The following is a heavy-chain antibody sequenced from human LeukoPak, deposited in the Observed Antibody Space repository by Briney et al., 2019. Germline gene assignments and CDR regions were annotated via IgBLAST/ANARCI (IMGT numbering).Heavy chain of an antibody. J-gene: IGHJ4*02. Sequence: SETLSLACTVSSDSISSSSYYWGWIRQPPGKGLEWIGTIYYSGSTYYNPSLKSRVTISVDTSKNQFSLKLSSVTAADTAIYYCARDISEKRYCSGGSCYYFDYWGQGTLVTVSS. D-gene: IGHD2-15*01. CDR1: SDSISSSSYY. V-gene: IGHV4-39*07. CDR3: ARDISEKRYCSGGSCYYFDY. CDR2: IYYSGST.